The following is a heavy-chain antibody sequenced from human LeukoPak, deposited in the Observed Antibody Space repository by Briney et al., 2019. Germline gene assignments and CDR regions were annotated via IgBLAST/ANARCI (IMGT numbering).Heavy chain of an antibody. J-gene: IGHJ4*02. CDR2: IKQDGSEK. CDR1: GFTFRSYW. CDR3: ARRAYLSFDS. Sequence: GGSLRFSCAASGFTFRSYWMSCVRQAPGKGLEWVASIKQDGSEKRYVDSVKGRFTISRENDENSLYLQMNRLRTEDTAVYYCARRAYLSFDSWGQGTPVTASS. V-gene: IGHV3-7*03. D-gene: IGHD2/OR15-2a*01.